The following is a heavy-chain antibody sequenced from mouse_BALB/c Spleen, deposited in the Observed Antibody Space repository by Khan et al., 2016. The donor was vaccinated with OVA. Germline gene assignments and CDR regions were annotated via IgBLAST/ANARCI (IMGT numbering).Heavy chain of an antibody. Sequence: EVQLQESGPGLVKPSQSLSLTCTVTGYSITSEYTWNWIRQFPGNKLEWMGFISYSGNTRYNPSLKSRISITRDTSKNQFFLQLNSVTSEDTAPYYCARTDYYDYDPFAYWGQGTLVTVSA. D-gene: IGHD2-4*01. CDR3: ARTDYYDYDPFAY. V-gene: IGHV3-2*02. J-gene: IGHJ3*01. CDR2: ISYSGNT. CDR1: GYSITSEYT.